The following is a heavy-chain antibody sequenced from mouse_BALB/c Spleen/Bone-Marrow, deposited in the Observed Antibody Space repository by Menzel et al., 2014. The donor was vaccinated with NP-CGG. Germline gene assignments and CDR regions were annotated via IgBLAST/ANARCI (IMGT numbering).Heavy chain of an antibody. CDR3: ARALAYGSSFDY. V-gene: IGHV5-15*02. D-gene: IGHD1-1*01. CDR2: ISNLAYSI. CDR1: GFTFSDYG. Sequence: EVMLVESGGGLVQPGGSRKLSCAASGFTFSDYGMAWVRQAPGKGPEWVAFISNLAYSIYYTDTVTGRFTISRGNAKNTLYLEMSSLRSEDTAMYYCARALAYGSSFDYWGQGTTLTVSS. J-gene: IGHJ2*01.